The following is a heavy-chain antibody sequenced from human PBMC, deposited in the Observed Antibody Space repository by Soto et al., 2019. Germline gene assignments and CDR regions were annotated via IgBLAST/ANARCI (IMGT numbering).Heavy chain of an antibody. CDR3: ARHIQTRITIFGVAPY. D-gene: IGHD3-3*01. Sequence: PSETLSLTCTVSGGSISSYYWTWVRQPPGEGLEWIGYVHDSGSANYNPSLKSRVTISVDTSKNQFSLKLSSVTAADTAVYYCARHIQTRITIFGVAPYWGQGTLVTVSS. V-gene: IGHV4-59*08. CDR1: GGSISSYY. J-gene: IGHJ4*02. CDR2: VHDSGSA.